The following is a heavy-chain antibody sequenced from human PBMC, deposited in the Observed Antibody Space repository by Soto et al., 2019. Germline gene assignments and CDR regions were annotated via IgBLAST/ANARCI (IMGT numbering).Heavy chain of an antibody. Sequence: EVQLVESGGGLVQPGGSLRLSCVASGFTFSSYWMHWVRQAPGKGLVWVSSISNDGSSIYADPVKGRFTITRDNAKNTLYLQMNSLSAEDTAVYYCARLPNKSPQNWGQGTLVIVPP. CDR1: GFTFSSYW. J-gene: IGHJ1*01. CDR2: ISNDGSS. CDR3: ARLPNKSPQN. V-gene: IGHV3-74*01.